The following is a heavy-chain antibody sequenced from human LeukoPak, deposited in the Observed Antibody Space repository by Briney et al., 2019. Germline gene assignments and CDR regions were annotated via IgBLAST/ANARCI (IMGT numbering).Heavy chain of an antibody. J-gene: IGHJ4*02. CDR1: GHTFSSYW. V-gene: IGHV3-74*01. CDR2: INSDGSST. Sequence: GGSLRLSCAASGHTFSSYWMHWVRQAPGMGLVWVSRINSDGSSTNYADSVKGRFTISRDNAKNTLYLQMNSLRAEDTALYYCARRGAVAGTGDYWGQGTLVAVSS. D-gene: IGHD6-19*01. CDR3: ARRGAVAGTGDY.